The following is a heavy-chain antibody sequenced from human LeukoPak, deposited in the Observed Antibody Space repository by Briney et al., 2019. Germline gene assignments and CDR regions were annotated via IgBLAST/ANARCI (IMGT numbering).Heavy chain of an antibody. CDR1: GGSFSGYY. Sequence: KPSETLSLTCAVYGGSFSGYYWSWIRQPPGKGLEWIGEINHSGSTNYNPSLKSRVTISVDTSKNQFSLKLSSVTAADAAVYYCARGIFYGGRNQYIWFDLWGQGTLVTVSS. D-gene: IGHD4-23*01. J-gene: IGHJ5*02. V-gene: IGHV4-34*01. CDR2: INHSGST. CDR3: ARGIFYGGRNQYIWFDL.